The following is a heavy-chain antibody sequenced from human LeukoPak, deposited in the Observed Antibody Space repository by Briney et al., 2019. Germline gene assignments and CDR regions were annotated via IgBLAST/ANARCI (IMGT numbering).Heavy chain of an antibody. Sequence: QAGGSLRLSCAASGFTFSSYWMSWVRQAPGKGLEWVANIKQDGSEKYCVDSVKGRFTISRDNAKNSLYLQMNSLRAEDTAVYYCARDLYRIVVVPHYFDYWGQGTLVTVSS. CDR3: ARDLYRIVVVPHYFDY. CDR2: IKQDGSEK. V-gene: IGHV3-7*01. CDR1: GFTFSSYW. D-gene: IGHD3-22*01. J-gene: IGHJ4*02.